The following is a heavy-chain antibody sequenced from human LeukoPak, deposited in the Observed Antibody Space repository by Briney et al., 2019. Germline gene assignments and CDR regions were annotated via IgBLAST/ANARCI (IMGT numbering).Heavy chain of an antibody. V-gene: IGHV1-3*01. J-gene: IGHJ6*04. D-gene: IGHD3-10*01. CDR2: INAGNGST. CDR1: GYTFTSYA. CDR3: ARAEVRGVLNYYYYGMDV. Sequence: ASVKVSCKASGYTFTSYAMHWVRQAPGQRLKWMGWINAGNGSTKYSQKFQGRVTITRDTSASTAYMELSSLRSEDTSVYYCARAEVRGVLNYYYYGMDVWGKGTTVTVSS.